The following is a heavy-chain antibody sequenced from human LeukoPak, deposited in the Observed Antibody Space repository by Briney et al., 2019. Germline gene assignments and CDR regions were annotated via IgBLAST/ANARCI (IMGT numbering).Heavy chain of an antibody. CDR2: IYYSGST. V-gene: IGHV4-59*12. J-gene: IGHJ4*02. CDR1: GGSISSYY. CDR3: AGTIAAADSGY. Sequence: PSETLSLTCTVSGGSISSYYWSWLRQPPGKGLEWIGYIYYSGSTNYNPSLKSRVTISVDTSKNQFSLKLSSVTAADTAVYYCAGTIAAADSGYWGQGTLVTVSS. D-gene: IGHD6-13*01.